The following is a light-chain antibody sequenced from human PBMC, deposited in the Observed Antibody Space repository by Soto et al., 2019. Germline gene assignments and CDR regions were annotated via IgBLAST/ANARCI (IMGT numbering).Light chain of an antibody. CDR1: SSDVGRYDY. V-gene: IGLV2-11*01. Sequence: QSVLTQPRSVSASPGQSVTISCTGTSSDVGRYDYVSWYQQHPGKAPKLIVYDVTERPSGVPDRFSGSKSGNTASLTVSGLQPEDEADYYCSSYAGSNKSVFGTGTKVTVL. J-gene: IGLJ1*01. CDR3: SSYAGSNKSV. CDR2: DVT.